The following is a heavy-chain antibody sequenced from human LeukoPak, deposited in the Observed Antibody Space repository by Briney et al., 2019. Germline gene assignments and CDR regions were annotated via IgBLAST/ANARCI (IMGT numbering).Heavy chain of an antibody. CDR2: LSASGVST. CDR3: AKDGLRVLWFGELNYYMDV. V-gene: IGHV3-23*01. CDR1: GFIFSAYG. D-gene: IGHD3-10*01. Sequence: GGSLRLSCSASGFIFSAYGMSWVRQAPGKGLEWVSGLSASGVSTYYADSVKGRFTISRDNSKNTLYLQMNSLRAEDTAVYYCAKDGLRVLWFGELNYYMDVWGKGTTVTISS. J-gene: IGHJ6*03.